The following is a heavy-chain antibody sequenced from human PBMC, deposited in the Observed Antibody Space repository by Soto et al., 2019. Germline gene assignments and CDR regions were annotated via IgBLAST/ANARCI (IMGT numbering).Heavy chain of an antibody. CDR3: ARGGISHLYYYYYGMDV. D-gene: IGHD3-16*01. Sequence: QVQLVESGGGVVQPGRSLRLSCAASGFTFSGYAMHWVRQAPGKGLEWVAVISYDGSNKYYADSVKGRFTISRDNSKNTLYLQMNSLRAEDTAVYYCARGGISHLYYYYYGMDVWGQGTTVTVSS. CDR1: GFTFSGYA. J-gene: IGHJ6*02. V-gene: IGHV3-30-3*01. CDR2: ISYDGSNK.